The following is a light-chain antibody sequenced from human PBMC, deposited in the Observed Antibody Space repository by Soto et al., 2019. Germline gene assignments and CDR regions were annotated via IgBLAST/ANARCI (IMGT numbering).Light chain of an antibody. J-gene: IGKJ4*01. CDR2: GAS. V-gene: IGKV3-20*01. Sequence: EIVLTQSPGTLSVSPGESATLSCRASQSLRSSSLAWYQQRLGQAPRLLIYGASRRATGIPDRFSGSGSGTDFTLTISRLEPEDFAVYYCQQYGSSPLTFGGGTKVDIK. CDR1: QSLRSSS. CDR3: QQYGSSPLT.